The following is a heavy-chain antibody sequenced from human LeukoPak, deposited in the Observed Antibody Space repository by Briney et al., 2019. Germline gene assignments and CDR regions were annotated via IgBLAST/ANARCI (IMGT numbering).Heavy chain of an antibody. D-gene: IGHD3-22*01. V-gene: IGHV4-39*02. CDR3: ARAGSSGYLIDY. Sequence: SETLSLTCTVSGGSISGSSYYWGWIRQPPGKGLEWIGSIYYSGSTYYNPSLKSRVTISVDTSKNQFSLKLNSVTATDTAVYYCARAGSSGYLIDYWGQGTLVTVSS. CDR2: IYYSGST. CDR1: GGSISGSSYY. J-gene: IGHJ4*02.